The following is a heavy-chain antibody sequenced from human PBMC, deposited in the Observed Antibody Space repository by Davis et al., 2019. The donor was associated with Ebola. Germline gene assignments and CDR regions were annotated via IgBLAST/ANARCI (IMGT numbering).Heavy chain of an antibody. J-gene: IGHJ6*03. CDR1: GGSISSHY. V-gene: IGHV4-59*08. D-gene: IGHD3-10*01. CDR2: IYYSGST. CDR3: ARAEGIPYYYMDV. Sequence: SETLSLTCTVSGGSISSHYWSWIRQPPGKGLEWIGYIYYSGSTNYNPSLKSRVTISVDTSKNQFSLKLRSVTAADAAVYYCARAEGIPYYYMDVWGIGTTVTVSS.